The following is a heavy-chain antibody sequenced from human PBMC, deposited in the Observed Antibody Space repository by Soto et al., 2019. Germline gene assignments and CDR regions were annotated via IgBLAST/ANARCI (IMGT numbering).Heavy chain of an antibody. J-gene: IGHJ6*03. CDR1: GGSFSGYY. CDR3: ARVSGWVSGRRRYYYYYMHV. V-gene: IGHV4-34*01. Sequence: SETLSLTCTVYGGSFSGYYWSWIRQPPGKGLEWIGEINHSGSTNYNPSLKSRVTISVDTSKNQFSLKLSSVTAADTAVYYCARVSGWVSGRRRYYYYYMHVSGKATTVTVSS. D-gene: IGHD5-12*01. CDR2: INHSGST.